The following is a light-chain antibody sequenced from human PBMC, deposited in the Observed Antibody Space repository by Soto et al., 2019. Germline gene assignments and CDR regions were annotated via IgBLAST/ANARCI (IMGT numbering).Light chain of an antibody. J-gene: IGKJ2*01. CDR3: QQYGGSPLVT. CDR1: QSVSSSS. Sequence: EIVLTQSPGTLSLSPGERATLSCRASQSVSSSSLAWYQQKPGQAPRLLVYGASSRATGIPDRFSGSGSGTDFAVAVGGVEPEDFAVYYCQQYGGSPLVTFGQGTKLEIK. V-gene: IGKV3-20*01. CDR2: GAS.